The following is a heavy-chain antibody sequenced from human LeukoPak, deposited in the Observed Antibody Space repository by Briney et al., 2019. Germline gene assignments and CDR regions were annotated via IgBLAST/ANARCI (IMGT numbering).Heavy chain of an antibody. Sequence: GGSLRLSCAASGITVSSNYMSWVRQAPGKGLEWVSVIYSGGSTYYADSVKGRFTISRDNSKNTLYLQMNSLRAEDTGVVYCARDPGDSGYFATSDYWGQGTLVTVSS. CDR2: IYSGGST. CDR1: GITVSSNY. J-gene: IGHJ4*02. V-gene: IGHV3-66*01. D-gene: IGHD3-22*01. CDR3: ARDPGDSGYFATSDY.